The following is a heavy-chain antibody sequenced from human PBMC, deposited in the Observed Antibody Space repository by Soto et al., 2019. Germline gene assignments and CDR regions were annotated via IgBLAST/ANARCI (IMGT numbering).Heavy chain of an antibody. CDR1: GYTFVNCW. CDR2: FYTCVSSV. Sequence: GERLSMNCQSSGYTFVNCWLFWDRQLPGKGLEWVGIFYTCVSSVKYSPSVKGQVTMSVDKSNSTSYLQLSSLTASDAAVYYCARDNFANFFEPWRQLTLVTVSS. CDR3: ARDNFANFFEP. V-gene: IGHV5-51*01. J-gene: IGHJ5*02.